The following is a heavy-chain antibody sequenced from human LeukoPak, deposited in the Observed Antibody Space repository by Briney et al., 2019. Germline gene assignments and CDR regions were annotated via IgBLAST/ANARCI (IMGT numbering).Heavy chain of an antibody. CDR3: ARGPAVASRGLSV. CDR1: GGSVSSSKW. J-gene: IGHJ4*02. Sequence: SETLSLTCVVSGGSVSSSKWWSWVRQPPGKGLEWIGQVYHDGGTKYNPSLKSRVTILVDKSKNQFSLKLSSVTAADTAVYYCARGPAVASRGLSVWGQGSLITVSS. D-gene: IGHD6-19*01. V-gene: IGHV4-4*02. CDR2: VYHDGGT.